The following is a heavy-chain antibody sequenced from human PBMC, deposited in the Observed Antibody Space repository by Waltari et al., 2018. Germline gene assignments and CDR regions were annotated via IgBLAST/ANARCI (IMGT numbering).Heavy chain of an antibody. CDR3: ARGFTNYYMDV. V-gene: IGHV4-59*01. CDR2: IYYSGST. J-gene: IGHJ6*03. D-gene: IGHD3-3*01. CDR1: GGSISSYY. Sequence: QVQLQESGPGLVKPSETLSLTCTVPGGSISSYYWSWIRQPPGKGLEWIGYIYYSGSTNYNPSLKSRVTISVDTSKNQFSLKLSSVTAADTAVYYCARGFTNYYMDVWGKGTTVTISS.